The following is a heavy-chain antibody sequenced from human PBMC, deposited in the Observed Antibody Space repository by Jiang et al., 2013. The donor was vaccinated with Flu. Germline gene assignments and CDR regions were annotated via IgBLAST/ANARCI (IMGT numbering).Heavy chain of an antibody. J-gene: IGHJ2*01. V-gene: IGHV3-23*01. CDR3: AKDRDIWVVLGEGYFDL. Sequence: FTISRDNSKNTLYLQMNSLRAEDTAVYYCAKDRDIWVVLGEGYFDLWGRGTLVTVSS. D-gene: IGHD3-16*01.